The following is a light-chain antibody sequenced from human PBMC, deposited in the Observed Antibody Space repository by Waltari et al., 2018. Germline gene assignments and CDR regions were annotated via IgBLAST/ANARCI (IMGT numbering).Light chain of an antibody. CDR2: LGS. V-gene: IGKV2-28*01. CDR1: QGLLHSSGDNF. CDR3: MQVLQTPLT. J-gene: IGKJ4*01. Sequence: DIVMTQSPLSLPVTPGEPASISCRSSQGLLHSSGDNFLSWYVQKPGQSPQILIYLGSNRASGVPDRFSGSGSGTDFTLKISRVEAEDVGLYYCMQVLQTPLTFGGGTKVEIK.